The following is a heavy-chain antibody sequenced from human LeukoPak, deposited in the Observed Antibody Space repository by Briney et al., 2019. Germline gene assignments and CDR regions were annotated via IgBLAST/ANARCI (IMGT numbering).Heavy chain of an antibody. CDR2: IIPIFGTA. CDR1: GGTFSSYA. J-gene: IGHJ3*02. D-gene: IGHD6-6*01. V-gene: IGHV1-69*05. Sequence: SVKVSCKASGGTFSSYAISWVRQAPGQGLEWMGGIIPIFGTANYAQKFQGRVTMTRDKSTRTVYMELSSLRSEDTALYYCARGEYSSPRSAFDIWGQGTMVIVSS. CDR3: ARGEYSSPRSAFDI.